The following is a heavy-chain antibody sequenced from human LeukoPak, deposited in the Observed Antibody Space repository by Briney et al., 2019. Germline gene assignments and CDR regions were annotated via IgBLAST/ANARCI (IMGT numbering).Heavy chain of an antibody. D-gene: IGHD3-22*01. Sequence: GGSLRLSCAASGFTFSNYWMSWARQAPGKGLEWLGNIKQDGSEKYYVDSVKGRFTISRDNAKNSLYLQMNSLRGEDTAVYYCARRYYYSGGDHYYNDWGQGTLVTVSS. CDR1: GFTFSNYW. V-gene: IGHV3-7*01. J-gene: IGHJ4*02. CDR3: ARRYYYSGGDHYYND. CDR2: IKQDGSEK.